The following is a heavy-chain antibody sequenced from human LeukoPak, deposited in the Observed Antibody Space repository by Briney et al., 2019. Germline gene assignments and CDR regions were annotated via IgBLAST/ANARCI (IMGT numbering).Heavy chain of an antibody. V-gene: IGHV3-21*04. D-gene: IGHD1-26*01. Sequence: GGSLRLSCAASGFTLSSFNMNWVRQAPGKGLEWVSSISSSSSYIYYADSVKGRFTVSRDNAKKSLYLQMNRLRAEDTAVYYCARGGSYLSAFDIWGQGTMVTVSS. CDR3: ARGGSYLSAFDI. J-gene: IGHJ3*02. CDR2: ISSSSSYI. CDR1: GFTLSSFN.